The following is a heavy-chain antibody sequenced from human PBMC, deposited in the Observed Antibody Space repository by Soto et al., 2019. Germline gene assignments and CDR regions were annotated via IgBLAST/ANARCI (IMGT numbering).Heavy chain of an antibody. CDR1: GFTFSTYV. CDR2: VSYDGSNQ. D-gene: IGHD6-13*01. CDR3: ARGSAWSIAAAGSLHY. V-gene: IGHV3-30-3*01. Sequence: QVQLVESGGGVVQPGRSQRLSCAASGFTFSTYVMHWVRQAPGKGLEWVGVVSYDGSNQHYADSVKGRITISRDNSKNTLSLQMNSLRPEDTAVYYCARGSAWSIAAAGSLHYWGQGTLVTVSS. J-gene: IGHJ4*01.